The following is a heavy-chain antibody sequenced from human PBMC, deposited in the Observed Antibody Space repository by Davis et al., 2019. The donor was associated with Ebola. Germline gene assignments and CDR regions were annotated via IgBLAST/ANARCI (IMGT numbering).Heavy chain of an antibody. D-gene: IGHD1-14*01. Sequence: PGGSLRLSCAASGFTFNYYAMSWVRQAPGKGLEWVSLIGGGGDDTYYPDSVKGRFTISRDNSKNMLFLQMNSLRAEDTAVYYCAASAGTVGKFDFWGQGTLVTVSS. J-gene: IGHJ4*02. V-gene: IGHV3-23*01. CDR1: GFTFNYYA. CDR2: IGGGGDDT. CDR3: AASAGTVGKFDF.